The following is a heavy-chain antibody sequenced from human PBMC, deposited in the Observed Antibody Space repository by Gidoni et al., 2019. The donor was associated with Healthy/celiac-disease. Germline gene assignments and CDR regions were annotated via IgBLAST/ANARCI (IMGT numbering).Heavy chain of an antibody. CDR2: LNPNSGGT. CDR3: ARSPGIAVAGTGYYFDY. J-gene: IGHJ4*02. CDR1: GYTLTGED. Sequence: QVQLVQSGAEVKKPGASVKVSCKAPGYTLTGEDMHWVRQAPGQGLEGMGWLNPNSGGTNYAQNFQGWVTMTRDTSISTAYMELSRLRSDDTAVYYCARSPGIAVAGTGYYFDYWGQGTLVTVSS. V-gene: IGHV1-2*04. D-gene: IGHD6-19*01.